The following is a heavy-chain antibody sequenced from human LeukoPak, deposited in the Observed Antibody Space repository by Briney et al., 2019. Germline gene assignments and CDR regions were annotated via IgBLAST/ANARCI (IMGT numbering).Heavy chain of an antibody. CDR3: AREPSGYSYGPDAFDI. J-gene: IGHJ3*02. CDR2: INHSGST. D-gene: IGHD5-18*01. Sequence: PSETLSLTCAVCGGSFSGYYWSWIRQPPGKGLEWIGEINHSGSTNYNPSLKSRVTISVDTSKNQFSLKLSSVTAADTAVYYCAREPSGYSYGPDAFDIWGQGTMVTVSS. V-gene: IGHV4-34*01. CDR1: GGSFSGYY.